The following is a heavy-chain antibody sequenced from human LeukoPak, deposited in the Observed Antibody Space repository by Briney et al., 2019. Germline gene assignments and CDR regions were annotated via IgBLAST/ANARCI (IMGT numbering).Heavy chain of an antibody. CDR3: AKDRVGATGAY. D-gene: IGHD1-26*01. V-gene: IGHV3-23*01. CDR2: ISGSGGST. Sequence: GGSLRLSCAASGFTFSSYAMSWVRQAPGKGREGVSAISGSGGSTYYADSVKGRFTISRDNSKNTLYLQMNSLRAEDTAVYYCAKDRVGATGAYWGQGTLVTVSS. J-gene: IGHJ4*02. CDR1: GFTFSSYA.